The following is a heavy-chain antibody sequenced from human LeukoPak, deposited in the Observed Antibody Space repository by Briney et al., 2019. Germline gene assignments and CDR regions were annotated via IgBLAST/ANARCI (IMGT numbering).Heavy chain of an antibody. CDR3: AREISSWHRTEGRLDP. Sequence: PGGSLRLCCAPSGLTFSSYWMTWVRQAPGKGLEWVANIKQDGSGKNYLDSVKGRFTISRDNAKNSLYLLMNSLRAEDTALYYCAREISSWHRTEGRLDPCGQGTLVTVSS. J-gene: IGHJ5*02. CDR2: IKQDGSGK. D-gene: IGHD6-13*01. CDR1: GLTFSSYW. V-gene: IGHV3-7*01.